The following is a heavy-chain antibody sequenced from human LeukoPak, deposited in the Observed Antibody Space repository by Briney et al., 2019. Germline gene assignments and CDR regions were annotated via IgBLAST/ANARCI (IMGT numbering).Heavy chain of an antibody. Sequence: ASVKVSCNASVYTFTNYDINWVRQATGQGLEWMGWMNPRSGYTGYLQKFQGRVTMTGSTSISTAYLELNSLTSEDTAVYYCARGNRLYSSSWSSLPFDIWGQGSMVTVSS. V-gene: IGHV1-8*01. CDR2: MNPRSGYT. CDR1: VYTFTNYD. CDR3: ARGNRLYSSSWSSLPFDI. J-gene: IGHJ3*02. D-gene: IGHD6-13*01.